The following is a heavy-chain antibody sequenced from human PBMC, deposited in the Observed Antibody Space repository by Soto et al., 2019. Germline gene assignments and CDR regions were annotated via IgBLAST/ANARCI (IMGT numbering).Heavy chain of an antibody. CDR1: GFTFSSYS. J-gene: IGHJ6*02. V-gene: IGHV3-48*02. CDR2: ISSSSSTI. D-gene: IGHD6-13*01. Sequence: PGGSLRLSCAASGFTFSSYSMNWVRQVPGKGLEWVSYISSSSSTIYYADSVKGRFTISRDNAKNSLYLQMNSLRDEDTAVYYCHRHAGTYYYYGMDVWGQGTTVTVSS. CDR3: HRHAGTYYYYGMDV.